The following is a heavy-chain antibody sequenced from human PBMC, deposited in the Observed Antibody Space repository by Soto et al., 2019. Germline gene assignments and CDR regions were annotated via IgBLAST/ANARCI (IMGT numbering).Heavy chain of an antibody. Sequence: QVQLVQSGAEVKRSGASVRISCKASGYTFNRHDINWVRQATGQGPEWIGWMNPNSGNTGYAQKFQGRVTMTMDSSITTAYMDLSSLISEDTAIDYCAREGLYGSIQDNTFDIWGQGTMVSVSS. D-gene: IGHD6-19*01. J-gene: IGHJ3*02. V-gene: IGHV1-8*01. CDR1: GYTFNRHD. CDR2: MNPNSGNT. CDR3: AREGLYGSIQDNTFDI.